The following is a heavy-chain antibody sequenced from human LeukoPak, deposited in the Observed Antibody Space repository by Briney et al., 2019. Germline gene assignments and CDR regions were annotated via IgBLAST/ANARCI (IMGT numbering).Heavy chain of an antibody. Sequence: ASVKVSCKASGYTFTSYGISWVRQAPGQGLEWMGWISAYNGNTNYAQKLQGRVTMTTDTSTSTAYMELRSLRSDDTAVYYCARDLSQLLLCFGRYFDYWGQGTLVTVSS. J-gene: IGHJ4*02. V-gene: IGHV1-18*01. CDR3: ARDLSQLLLCFGRYFDY. CDR1: GYTFTSYG. CDR2: ISAYNGNT. D-gene: IGHD2-2*01.